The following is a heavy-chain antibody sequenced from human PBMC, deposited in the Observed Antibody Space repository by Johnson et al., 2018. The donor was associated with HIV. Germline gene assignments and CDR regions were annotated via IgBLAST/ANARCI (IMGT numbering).Heavy chain of an antibody. Sequence: VESGGGLVQPGGSLRLSCAASGFTVSSNYMSWVRQAPGKGLEWVSVIYSGGSTYYADSVKGRFTISRDNSKNTLYLQMNSLRAEDTAVYYCARASSIAARGADAFDIWGQGTMVTVSS. D-gene: IGHD6-6*01. CDR1: GFTVSSNY. CDR2: IYSGGST. J-gene: IGHJ3*02. CDR3: ARASSIAARGADAFDI. V-gene: IGHV3-66*02.